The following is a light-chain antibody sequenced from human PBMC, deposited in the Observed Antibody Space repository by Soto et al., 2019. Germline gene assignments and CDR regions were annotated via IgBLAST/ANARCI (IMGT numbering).Light chain of an antibody. CDR3: QQYNNWPLWT. CDR2: GAS. Sequence: EIVMTQSPATLSVSPGERATLSCRASQSVSSNLAWYQQKSGQAPRLLIYGASTRANGIPARFSGSGSGTEFTPTISSLQSEDFAVYYCQQYNNWPLWTFGQGTKVEIK. CDR1: QSVSSN. V-gene: IGKV3-15*01. J-gene: IGKJ1*01.